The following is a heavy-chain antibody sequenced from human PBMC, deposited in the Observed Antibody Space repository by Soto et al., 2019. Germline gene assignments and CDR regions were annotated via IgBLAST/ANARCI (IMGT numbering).Heavy chain of an antibody. V-gene: IGHV3-23*01. J-gene: IGHJ6*02. CDR3: TKASPDRHHMDV. CDR2: ITETGGDT. Sequence: EVQLLESGGDLVQPGGSLRLSCAASGFTFSKFVRRWVRQTPGKGLEWVSTITETGGDTYYTDSVKGRFTISRDNSKNTLYLQMTSLRAEDTALYYCTKASPDRHHMDVWGQGTTVTVSS. CDR1: GFTFSKFV.